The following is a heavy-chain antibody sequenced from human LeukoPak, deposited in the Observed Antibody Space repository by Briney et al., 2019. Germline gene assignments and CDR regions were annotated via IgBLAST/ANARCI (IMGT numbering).Heavy chain of an antibody. CDR1: GGTFSSYA. CDR2: IIPIFGTA. CDR3: ARDRSLGVVTAIGTFDY. D-gene: IGHD2-21*02. J-gene: IGHJ4*02. Sequence: SVKVSCKASGGTFSSYAISWVRQAPGQGLEWMGGIIPIFGTANYAQKFQGRVTITADESTSTAYMELSSLRSEDTAVYYCARDRSLGVVTAIGTFDYWGQGTLVTVSS. V-gene: IGHV1-69*13.